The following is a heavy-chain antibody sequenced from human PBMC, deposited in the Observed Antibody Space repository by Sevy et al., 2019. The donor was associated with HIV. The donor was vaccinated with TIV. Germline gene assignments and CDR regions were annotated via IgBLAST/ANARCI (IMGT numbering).Heavy chain of an antibody. D-gene: IGHD4-4*01. Sequence: GGSLRLSCAASGFTFSGSAMHWVRQASGKGLEWVGRIRSKPNTYATAYAASVRGRSTISRDDSKNTASLQMSSLKTEDTAVYYCTRARDDYNDWYFDLWVRGTLVTVSS. CDR1: GFTFSGSA. CDR3: TRARDDYNDWYFDL. CDR2: IRSKPNTYAT. J-gene: IGHJ2*01. V-gene: IGHV3-73*01.